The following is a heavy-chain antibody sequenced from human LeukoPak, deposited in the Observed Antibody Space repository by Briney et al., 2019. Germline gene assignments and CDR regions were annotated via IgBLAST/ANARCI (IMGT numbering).Heavy chain of an antibody. D-gene: IGHD2-15*01. CDR2: IYSDGST. J-gene: IGHJ6*02. CDR1: GFTVSSNY. V-gene: IGHV3-53*01. Sequence: GGSLRLSCAASGFTVSSNYMSWVRQAPGKGLEWVSVIYSDGSTYYADSVKGRFTISRDNSKNTLYLQMNSLRAEDTAVYYCARAIIGYEGMDVWGQGTTVTVSS. CDR3: ARAIIGYEGMDV.